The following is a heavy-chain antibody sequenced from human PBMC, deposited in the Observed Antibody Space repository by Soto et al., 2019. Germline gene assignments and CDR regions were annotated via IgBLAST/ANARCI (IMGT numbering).Heavy chain of an antibody. Sequence: ASVKVSCKASGYTFTSYYMHWVRQAPGQGLEWMGIINPSGGSTSYAQKFQGRVTMTRDTSTSTVYMELSSLRSEDTAVYYCARDKHVLHGYSTPPDAFDIWGQGTMVTVSS. CDR3: ARDKHVLHGYSTPPDAFDI. CDR2: INPSGGST. V-gene: IGHV1-46*01. J-gene: IGHJ3*02. CDR1: GYTFTSYY. D-gene: IGHD6-13*01.